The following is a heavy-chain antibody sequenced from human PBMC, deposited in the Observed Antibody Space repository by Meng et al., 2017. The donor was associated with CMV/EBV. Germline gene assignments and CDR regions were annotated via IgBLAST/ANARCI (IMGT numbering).Heavy chain of an antibody. Sequence: GGSLRLSCAASGFTFSSYGMHWVRQAPGKGLEWVAFIRYDGSNKYYADSVKGRFTISRDNSKNTLYLEMNSLRAEDTAVYYCALLGWGDYVFVFDYWGQGTLVPSPQ. CDR1: GFTFSSYG. D-gene: IGHD4-17*01. V-gene: IGHV3-30*02. J-gene: IGHJ4*02. CDR3: ALLGWGDYVFVFDY. CDR2: IRYDGSNK.